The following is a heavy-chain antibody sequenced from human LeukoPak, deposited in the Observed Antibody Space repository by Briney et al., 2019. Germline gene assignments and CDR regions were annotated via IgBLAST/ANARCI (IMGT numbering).Heavy chain of an antibody. D-gene: IGHD4-4*01. J-gene: IGHJ4*02. CDR3: ARQTTVTYSCFDY. CDR1: GYSFTSYW. V-gene: IGHV5-51*01. CDR2: IHPGDSDT. Sequence: GESLKISCKGSGYSFTSYWIGWVRQMPGKGLEWMGIIHPGDSDTRYSPSFQGQVTISADKSISTAYLQWSSLKASDTAMYYCARQTTVTYSCFDYWGQGTLVTVSS.